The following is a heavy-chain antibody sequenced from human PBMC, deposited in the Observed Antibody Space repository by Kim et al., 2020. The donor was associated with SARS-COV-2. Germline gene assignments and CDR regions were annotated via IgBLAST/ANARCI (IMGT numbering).Heavy chain of an antibody. D-gene: IGHD3-10*01. CDR1: GFTFSSYG. CDR3: AKDRAVQGVMYYFDY. CDR2: IWYDGSNK. Sequence: GGSLRLSCAASGFTFSSYGMHWVRQAPGKGLEWVAVIWYDGSNKYYADSVKGRFTISRDNSKNTLYLQMNSLRAEDTAVYYCAKDRAVQGVMYYFDYWGQGTLVTVSS. J-gene: IGHJ4*02. V-gene: IGHV3-33*06.